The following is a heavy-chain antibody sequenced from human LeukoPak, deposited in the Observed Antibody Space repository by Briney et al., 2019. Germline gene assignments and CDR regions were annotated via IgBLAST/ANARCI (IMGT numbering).Heavy chain of an antibody. CDR2: INPNSGGT. CDR1: GYTFSGYY. J-gene: IGHJ4*02. D-gene: IGHD2/OR15-2a*01. Sequence: WASVKVSCKASGYTFSGYYMHWVRQAPGQGLEWMGWINPNSGGTNYAKKFQGRVTLTRDTSISTAYMELSRLRSDDTAEYYCANLNRDFDYWGQGTLVTVSS. V-gene: IGHV1-2*02. CDR3: ANLNRDFDY.